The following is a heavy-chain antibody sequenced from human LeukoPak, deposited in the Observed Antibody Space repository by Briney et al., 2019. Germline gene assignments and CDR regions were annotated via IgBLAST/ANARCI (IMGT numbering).Heavy chain of an antibody. J-gene: IGHJ4*02. D-gene: IGHD3-3*01. CDR1: GFTFSSYG. CDR3: ARVPRFSDYFDY. CDR2: IWYDGSNK. Sequence: PGGSLRLSCAASGFTFSSYGMHWVRQAPGKGLEWVAVIWYDGSNKYYADSVKGRFTISRDNSKNTLYLQMNSLRAEDTAVYYCARVPRFSDYFDYWGQGTLVTVSS. V-gene: IGHV3-33*01.